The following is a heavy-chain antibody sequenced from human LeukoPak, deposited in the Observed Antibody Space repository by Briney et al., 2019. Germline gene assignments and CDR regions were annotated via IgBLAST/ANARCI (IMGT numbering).Heavy chain of an antibody. V-gene: IGHV3-21*04. CDR3: AKAAPPRRTSIAVAGYQWPNDAFDI. D-gene: IGHD6-19*01. Sequence: GGSLRLSCAASGFTFSGYDMNWVRQAPGKGLEWVSSISGSSSYIYYADSMKGRFTISRDNAKNSLYLQMNSLRAEDTAVYYCAKAAPPRRTSIAVAGYQWPNDAFDIWGQGTMVTVSS. CDR1: GFTFSGYD. J-gene: IGHJ3*02. CDR2: ISGSSSYI.